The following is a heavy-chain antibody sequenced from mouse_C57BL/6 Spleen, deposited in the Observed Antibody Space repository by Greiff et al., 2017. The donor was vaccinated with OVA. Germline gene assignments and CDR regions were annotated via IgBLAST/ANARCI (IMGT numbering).Heavy chain of an antibody. Sequence: QVQLQQPGAELVKPGASVKLSCKASGYTFTSYCMHWVKQRPGRGLEWIGRIDPNSGGTKYNEKFKSKATLTVDKPSSTAYMQLSSLTSEDSAVYYCARSHITTVVADFDYWGQGTTLTVSS. V-gene: IGHV1-72*01. CDR3: ARSHITTVVADFDY. J-gene: IGHJ2*01. CDR2: IDPNSGGT. CDR1: GYTFTSYC. D-gene: IGHD1-1*01.